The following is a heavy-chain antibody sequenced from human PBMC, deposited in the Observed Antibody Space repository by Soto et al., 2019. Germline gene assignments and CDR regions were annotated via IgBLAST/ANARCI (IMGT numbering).Heavy chain of an antibody. CDR2: TYYRSRFFS. V-gene: IGHV6-1*01. D-gene: IGHD3-10*01. CDR1: GDSVSSYSAA. CDR3: VRDRYSSSGWFDP. Sequence: PSQTLSLTCAISGDSVSSYSAAWNWIRQSPSGGLEWLGRTYYRSRFFSDYAESVKSRIIINPDTSKNQFSLQLKSVTPEDTAVYYCVRDRYSSSGWFDPWGQGTPGHRLL. J-gene: IGHJ5*02.